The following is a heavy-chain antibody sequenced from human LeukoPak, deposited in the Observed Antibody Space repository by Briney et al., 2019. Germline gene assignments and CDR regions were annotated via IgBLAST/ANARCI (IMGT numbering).Heavy chain of an antibody. CDR1: GGSFSGYY. CDR2: INHSGST. D-gene: IGHD5-18*01. J-gene: IGHJ4*02. Sequence: SETLSLTCAVYGGSFSGYYWSWIRQPPGKGPEWIGEINHSGSTNYNPSLKSRVTISVDTSKSQFSLKLSSVTAADTAVYYCARATWIQLWLIDYWGQGTLVTVSS. V-gene: IGHV4-34*01. CDR3: ARATWIQLWLIDY.